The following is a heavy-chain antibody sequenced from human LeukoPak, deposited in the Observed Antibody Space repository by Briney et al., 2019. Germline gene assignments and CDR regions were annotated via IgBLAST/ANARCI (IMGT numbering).Heavy chain of an antibody. J-gene: IGHJ4*02. D-gene: IGHD5-24*01. V-gene: IGHV4-31*01. CDR2: IYYSGST. Sequence: SQTLSLTCTVSGCSISSGGYYWSWLRQHPGKGLEWIGYIYYSGSTYYNPCLQSPVTISLDTSKNQFSLKLSSVTAADTAVYYCARTPAGGEMATQFDYWGQGTLVTVSS. CDR3: ARTPAGGEMATQFDY. CDR1: GCSISSGGYY.